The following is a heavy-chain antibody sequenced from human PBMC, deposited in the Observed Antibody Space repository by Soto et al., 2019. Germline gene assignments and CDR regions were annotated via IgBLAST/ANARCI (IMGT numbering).Heavy chain of an antibody. CDR1: GGSISSGDYY. V-gene: IGHV4-30-4*01. J-gene: IGHJ4*02. CDR3: ASNSYGYIFYDH. D-gene: IGHD5-18*01. CDR2: IYYSWST. Sequence: SETLSLTCTVSGGSISSGDYYWSWIRQPPGKGLEWIGYIYYSWSTYYNPSLKSRVTISVDTSKNQFSLKLSSVTAADTAVYYCASNSYGYIFYDHWGQGTLVTVSS.